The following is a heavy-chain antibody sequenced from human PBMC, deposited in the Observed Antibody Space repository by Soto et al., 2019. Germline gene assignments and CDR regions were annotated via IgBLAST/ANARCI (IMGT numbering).Heavy chain of an antibody. CDR3: ARGGFRGAVNMNKYFDY. V-gene: IGHV1-18*01. CDR1: GYTFTNYG. Sequence: ASVKVSCKASGYTFTNYGISWVRQAPGQGLEWMGWTSGYIGNTNYGQKFQGRVTLTTDTSTSTAYMELTRLRSDDTAVYYCARGGFRGAVNMNKYFDYWGQGTQVPVSS. D-gene: IGHD4-17*01. CDR2: TSGYIGNT. J-gene: IGHJ4*02.